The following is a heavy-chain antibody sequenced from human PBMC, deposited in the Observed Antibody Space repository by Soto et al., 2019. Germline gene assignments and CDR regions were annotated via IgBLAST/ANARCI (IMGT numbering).Heavy chain of an antibody. D-gene: IGHD2-2*02. CDR1: GFTFSSYS. Sequence: GGSLRLSCAASGFTFSSYSMNWVRQAPGKGLEWVSYISSSSSTIYYADSVKGRFTISRDNAKNSLYLQMNSLRDEDTAVYYCARDFVYLDYYYYGMDVWGQGTTVTVSS. J-gene: IGHJ6*02. V-gene: IGHV3-48*02. CDR2: ISSSSSTI. CDR3: ARDFVYLDYYYYGMDV.